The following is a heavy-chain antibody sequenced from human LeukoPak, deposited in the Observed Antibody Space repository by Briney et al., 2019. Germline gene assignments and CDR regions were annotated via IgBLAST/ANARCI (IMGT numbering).Heavy chain of an antibody. CDR2: ISGSGGST. CDR1: GFTLSSYA. V-gene: IGHV3-23*01. Sequence: GGSLRLSCAASGFTLSSYAMSWVRQAPGKGLEWVSAISGSGGSTYYADSVKGRFTISKDNSKNTLYLQMNSLRAEDTAVYYCAKYSGGNLDYWGQGTLVTVSS. CDR3: AKYSGGNLDY. J-gene: IGHJ4*02. D-gene: IGHD1-26*01.